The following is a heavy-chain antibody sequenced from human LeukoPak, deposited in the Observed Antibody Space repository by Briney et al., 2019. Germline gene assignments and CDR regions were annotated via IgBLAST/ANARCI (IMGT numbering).Heavy chain of an antibody. Sequence: PGGSLRLSCAASGFTFSSYGMHWVRQAPGKGLEWVAVIWYDGSNKYYADSVKGRFTISRDNSKNTLYLQMNSLRAEDTAVYYCAKEEGDAFDIWGQGTMATVSS. CDR1: GFTFSSYG. J-gene: IGHJ3*02. CDR3: AKEEGDAFDI. CDR2: IWYDGSNK. V-gene: IGHV3-33*06.